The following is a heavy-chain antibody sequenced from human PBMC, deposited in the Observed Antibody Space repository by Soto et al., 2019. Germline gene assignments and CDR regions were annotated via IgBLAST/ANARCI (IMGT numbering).Heavy chain of an antibody. CDR2: ISDGGDLT. V-gene: IGHV3-23*01. J-gene: IGHJ3*02. D-gene: IGHD3-10*01. CDR1: GFAFSSHP. Sequence: LRLSCAASGFAFSSHPMSWVRQAPEKGLEWVAGISDGGDLTYNADSVGGRFTISRDNSRNTLYLQMNSLRAEDTAVYYCARRVIGSSRAFDIWGQGTMVTVSS. CDR3: ARRVIGSSRAFDI.